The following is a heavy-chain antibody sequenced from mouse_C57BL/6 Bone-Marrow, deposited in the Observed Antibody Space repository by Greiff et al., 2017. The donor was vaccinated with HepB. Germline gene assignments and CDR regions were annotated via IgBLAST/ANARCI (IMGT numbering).Heavy chain of an antibody. CDR3: ARDQEFITTVVARYWYFDV. V-gene: IGHV3-6*01. D-gene: IGHD1-1*01. CDR2: ISYDGSN. CDR1: GYSITSGYY. Sequence: EVQLQESGPGLVKPSQSLSLTCSVTGYSITSGYYWNWIRQFPGNKLEWMGYISYDGSNNYNPSLKNRISITRDTSKNQFFLKLNSVTTEDTATYYCARDQEFITTVVARYWYFDVWGTGTTVTVSS. J-gene: IGHJ1*03.